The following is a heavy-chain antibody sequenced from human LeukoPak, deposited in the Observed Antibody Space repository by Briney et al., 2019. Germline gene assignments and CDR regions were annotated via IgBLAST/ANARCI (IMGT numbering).Heavy chain of an antibody. CDR1: GYSISSGYY. CDR2: IYHSGST. D-gene: IGHD6-19*01. CDR3: AVGGSSGWYSGAFDI. J-gene: IGHJ3*02. V-gene: IGHV4-38-2*02. Sequence: PSETLSLTCTVSGYSISSGYYWGWIRQPPGKGLEWIGSIYHSGSTYYNPSLKSRVTISVDTSKNQFSLKLSSVTAADTAVYYCAVGGSSGWYSGAFDIWGQGTMVTVSS.